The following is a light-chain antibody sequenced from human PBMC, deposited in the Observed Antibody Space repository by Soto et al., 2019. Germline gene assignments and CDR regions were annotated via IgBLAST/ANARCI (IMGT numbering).Light chain of an antibody. Sequence: DIQSTQSPSTLSGSVGDRVTITCRASQTISSWLAWYQQKPGKDPKLLIYKASTLKSGVPSRFSGSGSGTEFTLTISSLQPDDFATYYCQDYNGYLEAFCQGTKVDIK. CDR2: KAS. V-gene: IGKV1-5*03. CDR3: QDYNGYLEA. CDR1: QTISSW. J-gene: IGKJ1*01.